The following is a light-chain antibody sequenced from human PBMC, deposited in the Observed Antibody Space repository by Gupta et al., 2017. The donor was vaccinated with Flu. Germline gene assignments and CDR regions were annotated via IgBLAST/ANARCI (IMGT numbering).Light chain of an antibody. CDR1: SGHSTNA. J-gene: IGLJ2*01. Sequence: HPVLTQSPSASASLGASVKLTCTLSSGHSTNALAWHQQQPDKGPRYLMNLNSDGSHNKGDGIPARFSGSSSGAERYLTISSLQSEDDAYYYCQAWGAGVVVFGGGTKLTVL. V-gene: IGLV4-69*01. CDR3: QAWGAGVVV. CDR2: LNSDGSH.